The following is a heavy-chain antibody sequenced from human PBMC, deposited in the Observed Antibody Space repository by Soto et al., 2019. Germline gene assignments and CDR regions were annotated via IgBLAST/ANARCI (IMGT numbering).Heavy chain of an antibody. CDR1: GFTFSSYA. J-gene: IGHJ4*02. Sequence: PXGFLSLSFAASGFTFSSYAMSWVRQAPGKGLEWVSAISGSGGSTYYADSVKGRFTISRDNSKNTLYLQMNSLRAEDTAVYYCAKNQWVGATARYWGQGTLVTVPS. CDR3: AKNQWVGATARY. CDR2: ISGSGGST. D-gene: IGHD1-26*01. V-gene: IGHV3-23*01.